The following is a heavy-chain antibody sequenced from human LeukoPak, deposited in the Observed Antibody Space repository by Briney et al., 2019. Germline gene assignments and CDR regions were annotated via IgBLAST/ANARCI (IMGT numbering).Heavy chain of an antibody. CDR3: ARLAATKLRYYYYGMDV. V-gene: IGHV4-59*01. J-gene: IGHJ6*02. Sequence: SETLSPTCTVSGGSISSYYWSWIRQPPGKGLERVGYIYYSGSTNYNLSLKSRVSRSVDTSKNQFSLKLSPVTAADTAVYYCARLAATKLRYYYYGMDVWGQGTTVTVSS. CDR2: IYYSGST. CDR1: GGSISSYY. D-gene: IGHD6-6*01.